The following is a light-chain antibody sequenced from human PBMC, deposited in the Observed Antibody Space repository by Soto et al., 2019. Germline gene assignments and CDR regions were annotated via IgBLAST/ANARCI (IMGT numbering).Light chain of an antibody. J-gene: IGKJ4*01. CDR3: PKDKSAPLT. CDR2: AAS. Sequence: DIQMTQSPSSLSASVGDRVTITCRASQGISNKLDWYQQKPGKVPKLLIYAASTLQSGVPTRFSGSGSGTDFTLTISSLQAEDVETYYFPKDKSAPLTFGGGTKVEIK. V-gene: IGKV1-27*01. CDR1: QGISNK.